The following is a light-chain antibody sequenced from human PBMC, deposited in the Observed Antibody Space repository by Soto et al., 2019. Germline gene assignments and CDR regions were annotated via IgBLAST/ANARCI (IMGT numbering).Light chain of an antibody. CDR1: QTISSW. Sequence: DIQMTQSPSTLSGSLGDRVTITCRASQTISSWLAWYQQKPGKAPKLLIYKASTLKSGVPSRSSGSGSGTDFSLTIISLQPEDYEPYYCQQTYINPYTFGQGTRLEIK. CDR2: KAS. CDR3: QQTYINPYT. V-gene: IGKV1-5*03. J-gene: IGKJ5*01.